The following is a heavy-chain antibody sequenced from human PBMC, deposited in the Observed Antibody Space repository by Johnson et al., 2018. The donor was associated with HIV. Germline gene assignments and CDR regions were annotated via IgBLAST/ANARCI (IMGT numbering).Heavy chain of an antibody. CDR3: AKGADYYDSSGYYRQGAFDI. D-gene: IGHD3-22*01. CDR1: GFTFDEYG. Sequence: VQLVESGGGVVRPGGSLRLSCAASGFTFDEYGMSWVRQVPGKGLEWVSGINWNGGNTGYADSVTGRVTISRDNANNTVYLQMNSLRAEDTAVYYCAKGADYYDSSGYYRQGAFDIWGQGTMVTVSS. J-gene: IGHJ3*02. V-gene: IGHV3-20*04. CDR2: INWNGGNT.